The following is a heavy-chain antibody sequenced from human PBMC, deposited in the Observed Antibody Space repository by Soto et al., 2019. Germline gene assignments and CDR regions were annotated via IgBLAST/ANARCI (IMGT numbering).Heavy chain of an antibody. CDR3: AKDWGYSSSWSDYYYYGMDV. D-gene: IGHD6-13*01. Sequence: LSLTCAISGYSISISSYYWAWIRQPQGKERVAVISYDGSNKYYADSVKGRFTISRDNSKNTLYLQMNSLRAEDTAVYYCAKDWGYSSSWSDYYYYGMDVWGQGTTVTVSS. CDR1: GYSISISSYY. V-gene: IGHV3-30*18. J-gene: IGHJ6*02. CDR2: ISYDGSNK.